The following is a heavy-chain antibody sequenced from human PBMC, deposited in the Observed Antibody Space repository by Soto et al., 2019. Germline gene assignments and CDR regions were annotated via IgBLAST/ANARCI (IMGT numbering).Heavy chain of an antibody. CDR1: GFTFSSYA. V-gene: IGHV3-23*01. CDR2: ISGSGGST. J-gene: IGHJ5*02. CDR3: AKEKIRFLEWLSLFDP. D-gene: IGHD3-3*01. Sequence: GGSLRLSCAASGFTFSSYAMSWVSQAPGKGLEWVSAISGSGGSTYYADSVKGRFTISRDNSKNTLYLQMNSLRAEDTAVYYCAKEKIRFLEWLSLFDPWGQGTLVTVSS.